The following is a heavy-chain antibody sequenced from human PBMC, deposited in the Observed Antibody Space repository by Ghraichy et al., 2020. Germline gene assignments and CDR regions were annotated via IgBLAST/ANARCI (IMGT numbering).Heavy chain of an antibody. D-gene: IGHD7-27*01. CDR3: ARVLGRANDY. CDR2: LYYSGST. V-gene: IGHV4-39*07. CDR1: GGPISSSSYY. Sequence: AGSLSLTCNVSGGPISSSSYYWGWIRQPPGKGLEWIGSLYYSGSTYHNPSLKSRVTISEDTSKNQFSLKLTSVTAADTAVYYCARVLGRANDYWGQGILVTVSS. J-gene: IGHJ4*02.